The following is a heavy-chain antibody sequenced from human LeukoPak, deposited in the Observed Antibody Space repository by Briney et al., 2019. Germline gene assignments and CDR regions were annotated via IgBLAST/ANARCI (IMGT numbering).Heavy chain of an antibody. CDR1: GFTISSNN. CDR3: ARVGLLWFGELLGAFDI. Sequence: GASLSPSRAASGFTISSNNLSWVRPPPGKVLEWGSVIYSGGSTYYADSVKGRFTITRDNSKNTLYPQMSSLRAEDTAVYYCARVGLLWFGELLGAFDIWGQGTMVTVSS. D-gene: IGHD3-10*01. V-gene: IGHV3-66*01. CDR2: IYSGGST. J-gene: IGHJ3*02.